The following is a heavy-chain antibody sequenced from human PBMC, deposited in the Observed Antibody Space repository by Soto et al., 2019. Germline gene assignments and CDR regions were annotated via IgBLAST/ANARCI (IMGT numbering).Heavy chain of an antibody. D-gene: IGHD3-9*01. CDR2: IDGSGRST. CDR3: SKGSASHRPYFFDY. CDR1: GLTVGGLV. V-gene: IGHV3-23*01. J-gene: IGHJ4*02. Sequence: PGGCLRLCCAASGLTVGGLVMAWARQATWKGLEWVSAIDGSGRSTFYADSVGGRFTISRDKSKNMLFLQMNSLSAGDSAVYFCSKGSASHRPYFFDYWGRGVLVTVSS.